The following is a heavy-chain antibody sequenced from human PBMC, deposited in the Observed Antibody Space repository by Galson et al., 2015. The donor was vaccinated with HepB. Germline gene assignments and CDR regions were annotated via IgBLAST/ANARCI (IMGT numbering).Heavy chain of an antibody. V-gene: IGHV3-11*06. Sequence: SLRLSRAASGFTFSDYYMSWIRQAPGKGLEWLSYISASTIYTNYADSVKGRFTVSRDNAKNSLNLQMNSLRAEDTAVYYCARVADADYGDHTHFDSWGLGTLVTVSS. CDR2: ISASTIYT. D-gene: IGHD4-17*01. CDR1: GFTFSDYY. CDR3: ARVADADYGDHTHFDS. J-gene: IGHJ4*02.